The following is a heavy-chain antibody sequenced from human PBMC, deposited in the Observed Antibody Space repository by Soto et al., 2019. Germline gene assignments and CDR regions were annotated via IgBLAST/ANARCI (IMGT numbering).Heavy chain of an antibody. Sequence: QVQLVQSGAEVKKPGASVKVSCKASGYTFTGYYMHWVRQAPGQGLEWMGWINPNSGGTNYAQKFQGWVTMTRDTSISTAYMELSRLRSDDTAVYYCARGLNRKNYYYGSGSNHPGSNGMDVWGQGTTVTVSS. D-gene: IGHD3-10*01. J-gene: IGHJ6*02. CDR1: GYTFTGYY. CDR3: ARGLNRKNYYYGSGSNHPGSNGMDV. V-gene: IGHV1-2*04. CDR2: INPNSGGT.